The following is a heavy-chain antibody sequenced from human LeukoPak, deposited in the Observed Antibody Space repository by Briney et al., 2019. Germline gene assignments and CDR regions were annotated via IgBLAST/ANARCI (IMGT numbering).Heavy chain of an antibody. D-gene: IGHD3-10*01. CDR1: GFTFSSYA. J-gene: IGHJ6*02. CDR3: AKDFSPYGSGTPV. CDR2: ISGSGGST. Sequence: GGSLRLSSAASGFTFSSYAMSWVRQAPGKGLEWVSAISGSGGSTYYADSVKGRFTISRDNSKNTLYLQMNSLRAEDTAVYYCAKDFSPYGSGTPVWGQGTTVTVSS. V-gene: IGHV3-23*01.